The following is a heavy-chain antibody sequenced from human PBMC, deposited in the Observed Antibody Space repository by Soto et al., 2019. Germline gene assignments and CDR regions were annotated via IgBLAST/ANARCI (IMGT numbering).Heavy chain of an antibody. J-gene: IGHJ6*02. CDR1: GFAFSRFG. Sequence: QVQLVESGGGVVQPGRSLRLSCAASGFAFSRFGIHWVRQAPGKGLEWVAVISYDGSNKYYADSVKGRFTISRDNSKNELYLQMNSLRAEDTAVYSCAKGLRYYYDSSGYLHGMDVWGQGTTVTVSS. V-gene: IGHV3-30*18. CDR3: AKGLRYYYDSSGYLHGMDV. D-gene: IGHD3-22*01. CDR2: ISYDGSNK.